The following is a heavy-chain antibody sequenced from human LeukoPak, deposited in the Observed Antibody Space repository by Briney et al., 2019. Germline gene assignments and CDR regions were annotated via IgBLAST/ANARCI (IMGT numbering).Heavy chain of an antibody. V-gene: IGHV1-69*13. D-gene: IGHD3-22*01. CDR3: ARDLHYYDSSGFWDY. Sequence: SVKVSCKASGGTFSSYAISWVRQAPGQGLEWMGGIIPIFGTANYAQKFQGRVTITADESTSTAYMELSSPRSEDTAVYYCARDLHYYDSSGFWDYWGQGTLVTVSS. CDR2: IIPIFGTA. CDR1: GGTFSSYA. J-gene: IGHJ4*02.